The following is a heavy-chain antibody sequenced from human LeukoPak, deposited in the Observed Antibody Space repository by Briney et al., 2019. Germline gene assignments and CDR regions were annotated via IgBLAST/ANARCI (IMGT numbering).Heavy chain of an antibody. J-gene: IGHJ4*02. CDR3: ARHYDSSGYYGY. D-gene: IGHD3-22*01. V-gene: IGHV3-21*01. CDR1: GFTFSSYS. CDR2: ISSSSSYI. Sequence: SGGSLRLSCAASGFTFSSYSMNWVRQAPGKGLEWVSSISSSSSYIYYADSVKGRFTISRDNAKNSLYLQMNSLRAEDTAVYYCARHYDSSGYYGYWGQGTLVTVSS.